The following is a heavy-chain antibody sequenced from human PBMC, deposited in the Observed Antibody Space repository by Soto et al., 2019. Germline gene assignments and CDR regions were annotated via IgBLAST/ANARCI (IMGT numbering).Heavy chain of an antibody. J-gene: IGHJ4*02. Sequence: QAQLVQSGAEVKKPGASVKVSCKASGYNFIDYGISWVRQAPGQGLEWMGWISALNGDTTSAQKLQGRVTLTTDTSTNTAFMELRSLRSDDTAVYCCARDVPFTVRGVIHFDYWGQGTLVTVSS. D-gene: IGHD3-10*01. CDR3: ARDVPFTVRGVIHFDY. CDR2: ISALNGDT. CDR1: GYNFIDYG. V-gene: IGHV1-18*01.